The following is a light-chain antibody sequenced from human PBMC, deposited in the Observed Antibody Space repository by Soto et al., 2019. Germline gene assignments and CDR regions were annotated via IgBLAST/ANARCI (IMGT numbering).Light chain of an antibody. CDR3: QQYGSSPFT. CDR1: QSVSSSY. CDR2: GAS. V-gene: IGKV3-20*01. Sequence: EIVLTQSPGTLSLSPGERATLSCRASQSVSSSYLAWYQQKPGQAPRLLSYGASSSATGIPDRFSGSGSGADFTLTISRLEAEDVAVYYCQQYGSSPFTFGPGTKVDI. J-gene: IGKJ3*01.